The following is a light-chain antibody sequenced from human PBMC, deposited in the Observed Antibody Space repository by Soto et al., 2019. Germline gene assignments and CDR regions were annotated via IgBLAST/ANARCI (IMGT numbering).Light chain of an antibody. CDR2: GAS. CDR1: QSVSGN. J-gene: IGKJ1*01. Sequence: EIVMTHSPATLSVSPGDRATLSCRASQSVSGNLAWYQQKPGQAPRLLIYGASTRATGIPARFSGSGSATEFTLTINDLQSEDFAVYYCQQYNKWPRTFGQGTKVDIK. CDR3: QQYNKWPRT. V-gene: IGKV3-15*01.